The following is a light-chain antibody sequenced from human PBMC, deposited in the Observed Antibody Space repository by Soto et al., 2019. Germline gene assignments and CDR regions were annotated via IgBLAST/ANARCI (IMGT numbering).Light chain of an antibody. Sequence: AIQMTKSPSSLSASVGDSVTITCRASQGIRSDLAWYKKKSGKAPKLLIYAASSLQSGVPSRFSGSGSGSDFTLTISSLQPEDFATYYCLQDYTYPRTCGQGTSVEI. CDR2: AAS. CDR1: QGIRSD. CDR3: LQDYTYPRT. J-gene: IGKJ1*01. V-gene: IGKV1-6*01.